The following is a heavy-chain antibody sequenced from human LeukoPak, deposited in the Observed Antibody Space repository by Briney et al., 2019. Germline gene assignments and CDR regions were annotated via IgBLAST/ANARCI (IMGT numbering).Heavy chain of an antibody. J-gene: IGHJ4*02. CDR2: INPRSGGT. CDR3: VREGSGLLTKNFDY. D-gene: IGHD2-15*01. Sequence: ASVKVSFKASGFPFSDSYIHWVRQPPGQGLEWMGYINPRSGGTSSPQKFKGRVTLTADTINTAYMVLSSLISDDTAIYYCVREGSGLLTKNFDYWGQGTLVTVSS. CDR1: GFPFSDSY. V-gene: IGHV1-2*02.